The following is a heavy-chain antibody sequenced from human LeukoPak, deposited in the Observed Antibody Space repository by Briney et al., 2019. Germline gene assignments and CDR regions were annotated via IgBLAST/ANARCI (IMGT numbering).Heavy chain of an antibody. CDR3: ARDFRVAAGYCFYD. CDR1: GSTFTTYG. D-gene: IGHD6-25*01. Sequence: ASVKVCCKASGSTFTTYGLSWVRQAAGQGLEWLGWSSTYDDNIKYAQSLHGRLTLTIDTSTSTAYMELRSLASDDTAGYYCARDFRVAAGYCFYDWGQGTVVTVYS. V-gene: IGHV1-18*01. J-gene: IGHJ4*02. CDR2: SSTYDDNI.